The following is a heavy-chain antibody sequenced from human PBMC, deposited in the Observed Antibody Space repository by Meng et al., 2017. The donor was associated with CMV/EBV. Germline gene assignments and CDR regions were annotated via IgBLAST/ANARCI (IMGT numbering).Heavy chain of an antibody. CDR1: GFTFDDYA. D-gene: IGHD3-22*01. J-gene: IGHJ4*02. CDR3: AKDIVRVDYYDWWAEFDY. Sequence: SLKISCAASGFTFDDYAMHWVRQAPGKGLEWVSGISWNSGSIGYADSVKGRFTISRDNAKNSLYLQMNSLRAEDTVLYYCAKDIVRVDYYDWWAEFDYWGQGTLVTVSS. V-gene: IGHV3-9*01. CDR2: ISWNSGSI.